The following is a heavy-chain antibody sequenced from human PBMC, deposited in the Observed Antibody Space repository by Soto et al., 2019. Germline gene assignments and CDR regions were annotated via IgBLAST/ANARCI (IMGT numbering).Heavy chain of an antibody. J-gene: IGHJ4*02. D-gene: IGHD6-19*01. CDR2: IRRRGRGT. Sequence: GGSPRLSCAASRFTFSSYAMSWVRQAPRTGREWGSAIRRRGRGTYYAGCVKGRLTISRGTSKNTPYLQPNSLRAEDTAVYYCAKVLAVAGTYPYFGYWGQGTLVTVSS. V-gene: IGHV3-23*01. CDR1: RFTFSSYA. CDR3: AKVLAVAGTYPYFGY.